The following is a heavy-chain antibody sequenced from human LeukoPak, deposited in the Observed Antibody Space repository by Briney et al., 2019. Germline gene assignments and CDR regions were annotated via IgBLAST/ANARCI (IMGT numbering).Heavy chain of an antibody. V-gene: IGHV4-34*01. J-gene: IGHJ6*03. D-gene: IGHD2-21*02. Sequence: SETLSLTCAVYGGSFSGYYWSWIRQPPGKGLEWIGEINHSGSTNYIPSLKSRVTISVDTSKNQFSLKLSSVTAADTAVYYCASCVTDYYYYMDVWGKGTTVTVSS. CDR3: ASCVTDYYYYMDV. CDR1: GGSFSGYY. CDR2: INHSGST.